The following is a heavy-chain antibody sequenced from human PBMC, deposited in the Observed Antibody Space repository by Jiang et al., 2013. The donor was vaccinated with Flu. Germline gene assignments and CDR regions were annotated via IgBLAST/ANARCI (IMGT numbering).Heavy chain of an antibody. CDR2: INHSGST. CDR3: ARVRYSSGWYLRRGAFDI. CDR1: GGSFSGYY. V-gene: IGHV4-34*01. Sequence: LLKPSETLSLTCAVYGGSFSGYYWSWIRQPPGKGLEWIGEINHSGSTNYNPSLKSRVTISVDTSKNQFSLKLSSVTAADTAVYYCARVRYSSGWYLRRGAFDIWGQGTMVTVSS. D-gene: IGHD6-19*01. J-gene: IGHJ3*02.